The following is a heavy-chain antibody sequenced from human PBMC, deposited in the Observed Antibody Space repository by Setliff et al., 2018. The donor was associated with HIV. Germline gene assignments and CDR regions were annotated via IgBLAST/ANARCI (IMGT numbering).Heavy chain of an antibody. V-gene: IGHV4-39*01. D-gene: IGHD2-15*01. CDR3: VRHQDSDFSGDPDWFDP. CDR2: SYYNGDS. CDR1: GDSVNDRSYF. Sequence: SETLSLTCTVSGDSVNDRSYFWCWIRQPPGKGLGWIATSYYNGDSRHNPSLKSRVTISVDTSKNQFSLNLNSVTAADTAVYYCVRHQDSDFSGDPDWFDPWGQGILVTVSS. J-gene: IGHJ5*02.